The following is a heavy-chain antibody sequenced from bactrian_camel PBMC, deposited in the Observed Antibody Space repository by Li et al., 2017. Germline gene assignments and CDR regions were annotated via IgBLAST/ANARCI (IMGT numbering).Heavy chain of an antibody. CDR3: RASRRRGALCSLSNDAFLFGY. CDR1: GYTYSGNC. CDR2: IEGGGRM. V-gene: IGHV3S53*01. D-gene: IGHD1*01. Sequence: VQLVESGGGSVQAGGSLRLSCAASGYTYSGNCMGWFRQAPGKKREGVAAIEGGGRMSYRDSVKGRFTISKDNAKNTLYLQMNSLEPEDTATYYCRASRRRGALCSLSNDAFLFGYWGQGTQVTVS. J-gene: IGHJ6*01.